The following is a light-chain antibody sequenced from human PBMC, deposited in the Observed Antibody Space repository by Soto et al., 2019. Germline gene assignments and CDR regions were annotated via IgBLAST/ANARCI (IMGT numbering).Light chain of an antibody. Sequence: QSVLTQPASVSGSPGQSITISCTGTSSDVGGYNYVSWYQQHPGKAPKLMIYDVSNRPSGVSNRFSGSKSGNTASLTISGLQAEDEADYSCSSYTSSSVVFGGGTKVTVL. V-gene: IGLV2-14*01. CDR3: SSYTSSSVV. CDR2: DVS. J-gene: IGLJ2*01. CDR1: SSDVGGYNY.